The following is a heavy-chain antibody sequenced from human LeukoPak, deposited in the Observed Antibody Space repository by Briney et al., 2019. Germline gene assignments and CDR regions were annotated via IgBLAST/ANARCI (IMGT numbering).Heavy chain of an antibody. Sequence: ASVKVSCKTSGYTFTDYYIHWVRQAPGQGLEWMGWSNPNSGGTNHAQKFQGRVTMTRDTSISTAYMEVSRLRSDDTATYYCARNIQEQWLVQGYWGQGTLVTVSS. J-gene: IGHJ4*02. V-gene: IGHV1-2*02. CDR3: ARNIQEQWLVQGY. CDR1: GYTFTDYY. D-gene: IGHD6-19*01. CDR2: SNPNSGGT.